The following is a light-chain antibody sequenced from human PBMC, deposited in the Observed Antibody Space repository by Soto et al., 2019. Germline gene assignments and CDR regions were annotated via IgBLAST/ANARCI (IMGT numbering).Light chain of an antibody. CDR2: WAS. Sequence: DIVMTQSPDSLAVSLGERATINCKSSQSVFYSSNNKNYLSWYQQKPGQPPRLLIYWASTRESGVPDRFSASGSGTDFTLTISSLQAEDVAFYYCQQYYNSPRTFGQGTKVDIK. J-gene: IGKJ1*01. CDR1: QSVFYSSNNKNY. CDR3: QQYYNSPRT. V-gene: IGKV4-1*01.